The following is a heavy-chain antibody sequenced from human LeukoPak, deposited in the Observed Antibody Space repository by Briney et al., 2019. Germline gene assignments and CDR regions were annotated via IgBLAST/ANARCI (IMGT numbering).Heavy chain of an antibody. J-gene: IGHJ4*02. CDR1: GYSFTSHY. D-gene: IGHD3-16*01. Sequence: GASVKVSCKASGYSFTSHYMHWVRQVPGQGLEWMGLINPSGSSTLYAQKFQGRVTMTEDTSTDTAYMELSSLRSEDTAVYYCATASLGSYGSDYWGQGTLVTVSS. V-gene: IGHV1-46*01. CDR3: ATASLGSYGSDY. CDR2: INPSGSST.